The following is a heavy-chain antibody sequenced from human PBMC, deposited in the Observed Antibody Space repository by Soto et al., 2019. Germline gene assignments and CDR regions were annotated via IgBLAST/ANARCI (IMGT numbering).Heavy chain of an antibody. Sequence: PGGSETLSCRASGFIFRSHRMHWVRQARGKGLEWVAVISYDGSNKYYADSVKGRFTISRDNSKNTLYLQMNSLRAEDTAVYYCAKIGGGNYYYYYGMDVWGQGTTVTVSS. CDR2: ISYDGSNK. CDR3: AKIGGGNYYYYYGMDV. V-gene: IGHV3-30*18. D-gene: IGHD3-16*01. CDR1: GFIFRSHR. J-gene: IGHJ6*02.